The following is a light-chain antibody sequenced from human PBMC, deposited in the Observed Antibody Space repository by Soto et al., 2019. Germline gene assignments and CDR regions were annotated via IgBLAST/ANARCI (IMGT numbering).Light chain of an antibody. CDR3: AACDDSLNGVV. Sequence: QSVLTQPPSASGTPGQRVTIACSGSSSNLGSNTVNWYQQLPGTAPKLLICTNNQRPSGVPDRFSGSKSGTSASLAISGLQSEDEADYYCAACDDSLNGVVFGGGTKLTVL. J-gene: IGLJ2*01. CDR2: TNN. CDR1: SSNLGSNT. V-gene: IGLV1-44*01.